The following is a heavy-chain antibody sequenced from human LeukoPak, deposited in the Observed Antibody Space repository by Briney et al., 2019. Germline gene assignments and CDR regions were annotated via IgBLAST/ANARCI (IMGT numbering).Heavy chain of an antibody. Sequence: GGSLRLSCAASGFTFSSYGMHWVRQAPGKGLEWVAVISYDGSNKYYADSVKGRFTISRDNSKNTLYLQVNSLRAEDTAVYYCAKDADRITMIVVVRGAFDIWGQGTMVTVSS. D-gene: IGHD3-22*01. CDR1: GFTFSSYG. V-gene: IGHV3-30*18. CDR2: ISYDGSNK. J-gene: IGHJ3*02. CDR3: AKDADRITMIVVVRGAFDI.